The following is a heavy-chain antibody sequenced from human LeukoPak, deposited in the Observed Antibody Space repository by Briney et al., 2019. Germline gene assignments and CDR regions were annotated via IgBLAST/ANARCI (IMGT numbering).Heavy chain of an antibody. J-gene: IGHJ3*02. CDR3: AREDGTAMDNAFDI. CDR2: IYYTGST. V-gene: IGHV4-39*07. Sequence: SETLSLTCTVSGGPISTTDDYRGWIRQPPGKGPEWIGSIYYTGSTFYNPSLKSRVTISEDPSKNQFSLKLRSVTAADTAVYYCAREDGTAMDNAFDIWGQGTMVTVSS. D-gene: IGHD5-18*01. CDR1: GGPISTTDDY.